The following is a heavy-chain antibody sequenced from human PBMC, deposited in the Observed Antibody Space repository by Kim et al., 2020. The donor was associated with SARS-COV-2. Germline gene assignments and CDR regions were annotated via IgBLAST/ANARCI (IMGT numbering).Heavy chain of an antibody. D-gene: IGHD5-18*01. Sequence: YSNPSLKSRVTISIDTSKNQFSLKLNSVTAADTAVYYCARGPGYSYGYSDYWGQGTLLTVSS. CDR3: ARGPGYSYGYSDY. V-gene: IGHV4-39*07. J-gene: IGHJ4*02.